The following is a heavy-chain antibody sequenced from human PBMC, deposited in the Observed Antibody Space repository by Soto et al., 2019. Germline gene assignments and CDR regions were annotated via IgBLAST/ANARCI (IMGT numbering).Heavy chain of an antibody. V-gene: IGHV4-59*08. CDR3: ARHPGYYDILTGYTKYYFDY. CDR1: GGSLGTYY. Sequence: SETLSLTCTVSGGSLGTYYWSWIRQPPGKGLEWIGYIYYRGNTDYNPSLKSRVTISLDTPKNQFSPKLSSVTAADTAVYYCARHPGYYDILTGYTKYYFDYWGQGILVTVSS. CDR2: IYYRGNT. J-gene: IGHJ4*02. D-gene: IGHD3-9*01.